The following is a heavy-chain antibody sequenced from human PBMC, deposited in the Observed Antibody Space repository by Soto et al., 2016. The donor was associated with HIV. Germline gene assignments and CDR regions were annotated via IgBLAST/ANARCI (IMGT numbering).Heavy chain of an antibody. Sequence: EVQLVQSGAEVKKRGTTVKISCKVSGYTFTDYYMHWVQQAPGKGLEWMGLVDPEDGETIYAEKFQGRVTITADTSTDTAYMELSSLRSEDTAVYYCATGSPPYFYDSSAYDAFDIWGQGTMVTVSS. V-gene: IGHV1-69-2*01. J-gene: IGHJ3*02. CDR3: ATGSPPYFYDSSAYDAFDI. D-gene: IGHD3-22*01. CDR2: VDPEDGET. CDR1: GYTFTDYY.